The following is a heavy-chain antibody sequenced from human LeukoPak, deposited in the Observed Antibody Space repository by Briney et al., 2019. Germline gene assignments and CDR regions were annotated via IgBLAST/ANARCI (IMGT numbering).Heavy chain of an antibody. CDR1: GFTFNNYA. V-gene: IGHV3-23*01. Sequence: SGGSLRLSCAAPGFTFNNYAMSWVRQAPGKGLEWVLSISSSGDSRYYADSVKGRFTISRDNSKNTLYLQMNSLRAEDTAVYYCARDRRRDIVATIRYYMDVWGKGTTVTVSS. CDR3: ARDRRRDIVATIRYYMDV. J-gene: IGHJ6*03. CDR2: ISSSGDSR. D-gene: IGHD5-12*01.